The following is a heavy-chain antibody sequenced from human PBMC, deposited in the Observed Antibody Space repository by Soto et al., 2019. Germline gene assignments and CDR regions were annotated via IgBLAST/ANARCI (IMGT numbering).Heavy chain of an antibody. D-gene: IGHD1-26*01. J-gene: IGHJ4*02. CDR3: GRGRSGGIVVFY. V-gene: IGHV1-2*02. CDR2: IGPRRGDT. CDR1: GYTFTGHY. Sequence: QVPLVQSGAEVKKSGASVKVSCKASGYTFTGHYIHWVRQAPGQGPEWVGEIGPRRGDTRYAQKFQGRVTMTVDTSITTVYMELNNLSPDDTAVYYCGRGRSGGIVVFYWGQGTLVTVYS.